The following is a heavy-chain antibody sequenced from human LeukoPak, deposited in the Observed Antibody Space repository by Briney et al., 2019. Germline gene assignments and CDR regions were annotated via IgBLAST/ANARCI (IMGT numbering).Heavy chain of an antibody. CDR1: GFTFSSYS. D-gene: IGHD2-15*01. J-gene: IGHJ4*02. V-gene: IGHV3-48*01. CDR3: ATVLGGGYSDY. Sequence: GGSLRLSCAASGFTFSSYSMNWVRQAPGKGLEWVSYISSSSSTIYYADSVKGRFTISRDNAKNSLYLQMKSLRAEDTAVYYCATVLGGGYSDYWGQGTLVTVSS. CDR2: ISSSSSTI.